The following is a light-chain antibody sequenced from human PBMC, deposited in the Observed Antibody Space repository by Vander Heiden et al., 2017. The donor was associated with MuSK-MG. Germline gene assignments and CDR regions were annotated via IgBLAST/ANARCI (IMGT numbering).Light chain of an antibody. J-gene: IGLJ3*02. Sequence: ERVTISYTRSSSTIGAGYDVHWYQPLPGTAPKLLIYGNSKRPSGVPDRFSGSKSGTSASLAITGLQSEDEADYYWPSYDSSLSGWVFGGGTKLTVL. CDR3: PSYDSSLSGWV. V-gene: IGLV1-40*01. CDR1: SSTIGAGYD. CDR2: GNS.